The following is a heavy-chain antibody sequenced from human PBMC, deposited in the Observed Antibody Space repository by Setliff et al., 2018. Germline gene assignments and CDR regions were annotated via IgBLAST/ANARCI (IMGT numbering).Heavy chain of an antibody. CDR2: INPNSGGT. V-gene: IGHV1-2*02. CDR1: GYTFTGYY. Sequence: SVKVSCKASGYTFTGYYMHWVRQAPGQGLEWMGWINPNSGGTNYAQKFQGRVTMTRDTSISTAYMELSRLRSDDTAVYYCARDPQKTGDGKHAFDIWGQGTMVTVSS. D-gene: IGHD7-27*01. CDR3: ARDPQKTGDGKHAFDI. J-gene: IGHJ3*02.